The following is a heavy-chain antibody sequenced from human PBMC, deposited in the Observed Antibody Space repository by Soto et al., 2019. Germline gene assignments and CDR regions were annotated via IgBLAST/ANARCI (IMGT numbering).Heavy chain of an antibody. V-gene: IGHV1-69*01. CDR3: ARSSRGYFDWSFYYYYGMDV. Sequence: VQLVQSGAEVKKPGSSVKVSYKASGGTFSSYAISWVRQAPGQGLEWMGGIIPIFGTANYAQKFQGRVTITAVESSSTAYMELSSLRSEDTAVYYCARSSRGYFDWSFYYYYGMDVWGQGTTVTVSS. J-gene: IGHJ6*02. CDR2: IIPIFGTA. D-gene: IGHD3-9*01. CDR1: GGTFSSYA.